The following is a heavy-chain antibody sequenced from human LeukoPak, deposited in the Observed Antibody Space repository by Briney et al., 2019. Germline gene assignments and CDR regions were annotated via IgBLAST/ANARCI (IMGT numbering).Heavy chain of an antibody. D-gene: IGHD3-10*01. Sequence: PGGSLRLSCAASGFTSDKYDNYGMYWVRLAPGKGLEWASGISRNSGVKGYADSVKGRFTISRDNAKNSLYLQMNSLRAEDTALYYCAKEGNYYGMDVWGQGTTVTVSS. CDR2: ISRNSGVK. J-gene: IGHJ6*02. V-gene: IGHV3-9*02. CDR1: GFTSDKYDNYG. CDR3: AKEGNYYGMDV.